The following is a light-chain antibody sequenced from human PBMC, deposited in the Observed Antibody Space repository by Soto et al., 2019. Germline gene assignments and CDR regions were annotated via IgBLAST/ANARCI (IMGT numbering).Light chain of an antibody. CDR1: QRVSDY. Sequence: EIVLTQSPATLSLSPGEISTLSCRASQRVSDYIAWYQQRPGQAPRLLIYDASNRATGVPARFSGSRSGTDFTLTISDLEPADFGLYYCQQRLNWPPGFGQGTKVDIK. CDR3: QQRLNWPPG. J-gene: IGKJ1*01. CDR2: DAS. V-gene: IGKV3-11*01.